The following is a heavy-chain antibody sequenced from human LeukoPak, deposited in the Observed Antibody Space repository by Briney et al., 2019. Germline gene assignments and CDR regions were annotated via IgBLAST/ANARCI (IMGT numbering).Heavy chain of an antibody. Sequence: NPSETLSLTCAVSGGSISSGGYSWSWIRQPPGKGLEWIGYIYHSGTTYDNPSLKSRVTISVDKSKNQFSLKLSSVTAADTAVYYCARVIGWFGGFDYWGQGTLVTVSS. CDR3: ARVIGWFGGFDY. CDR1: GGSISSGGYS. J-gene: IGHJ4*02. D-gene: IGHD3-10*01. CDR2: IYHSGTT. V-gene: IGHV4-30-2*01.